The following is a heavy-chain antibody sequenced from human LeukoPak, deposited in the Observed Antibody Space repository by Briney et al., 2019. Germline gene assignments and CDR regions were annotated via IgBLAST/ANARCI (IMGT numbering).Heavy chain of an antibody. CDR2: ISGSSSYI. D-gene: IGHD4-17*01. Sequence: GGSLRLSCAASGFTFSIYTMNWVRQAPGRGLEWVSSISGSSSYIYYADSVKGRFTISRDNAKNSLYLQMNSLRAEDTAVYYCARDLYGDYSHDYWGQGTLVTVSS. J-gene: IGHJ4*02. CDR1: GFTFSIYT. CDR3: ARDLYGDYSHDY. V-gene: IGHV3-21*01.